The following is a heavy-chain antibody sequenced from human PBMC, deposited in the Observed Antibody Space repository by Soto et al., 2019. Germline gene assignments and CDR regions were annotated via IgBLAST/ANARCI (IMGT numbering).Heavy chain of an antibody. D-gene: IGHD3-22*01. CDR1: GYTFTSYG. CDR3: ARVPITMIVVVMDDAFDI. J-gene: IGHJ3*02. CDR2: ISAYNGNT. V-gene: IGHV1-18*01. Sequence: GASVKVSCKASGYTFTSYGISWVRQAPGQGLEWMGWISAYNGNTNYAQKLQGRVTMTTDTSTSTAYMELRSLRSDDTAVYYCARVPITMIVVVMDDAFDIWGQGTMVTVSS.